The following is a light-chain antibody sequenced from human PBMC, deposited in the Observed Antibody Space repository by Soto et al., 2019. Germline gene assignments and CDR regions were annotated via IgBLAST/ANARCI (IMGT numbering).Light chain of an antibody. CDR3: PKYSSVIT. V-gene: IGKV1-27*01. J-gene: IGKJ5*01. Sequence: DIQMTQSPSSLSASVGDRVTITCRASQGISSYLAWYQQKLGKVPKLLISAASTLQSGVPSRFSGSGSGTDFTLTISSLQSEDVATYYCPKYSSVITFGQGTRLVIK. CDR1: QGISSY. CDR2: AAS.